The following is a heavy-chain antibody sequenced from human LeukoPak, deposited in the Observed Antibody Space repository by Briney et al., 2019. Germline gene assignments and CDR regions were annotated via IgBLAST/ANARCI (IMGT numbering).Heavy chain of an antibody. Sequence: ASVKVSCKASGYTFSSYGISWVRQAPGQGLEWMGWITSYNGNTKYAQQLQGRVTMTTDTSTGTAYMELRSLRSDDTAVYYCARAGAAAGTPFDYWGRGTLVTVSS. D-gene: IGHD6-13*01. V-gene: IGHV1-18*01. J-gene: IGHJ4*02. CDR1: GYTFSSYG. CDR2: ITSYNGNT. CDR3: ARAGAAAGTPFDY.